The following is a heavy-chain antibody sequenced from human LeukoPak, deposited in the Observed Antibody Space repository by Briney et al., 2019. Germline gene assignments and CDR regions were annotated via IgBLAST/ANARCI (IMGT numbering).Heavy chain of an antibody. CDR1: GFTFSSYA. D-gene: IGHD5-12*01. CDR2: ISGSGGST. Sequence: GGSLRLSCAASGFTFSSYAMSWVRQAPGKGLEWVSAISGSGGSTYYADSVKGRFTISRDNSKSTLYLQMNSLRAEDTAVYYCAKGPGEGDGYDLHYFDYWGQGTLVTVSS. V-gene: IGHV3-23*01. CDR3: AKGPGEGDGYDLHYFDY. J-gene: IGHJ4*02.